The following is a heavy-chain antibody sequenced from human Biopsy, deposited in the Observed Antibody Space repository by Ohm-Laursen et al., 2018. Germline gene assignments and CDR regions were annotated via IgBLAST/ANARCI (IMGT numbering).Heavy chain of an antibody. CDR3: ARATNSTGWPYYYFYGMDV. J-gene: IGHJ6*02. V-gene: IGHV4-4*07. D-gene: IGHD2/OR15-2a*01. Sequence: SDTLSLTCTVSSGSINSHHWSWIRQPAGKGLEWIGRVYISGGTTYNPSPKSRVTMSLDTSKNQFSLRLNSVTAADTAVYYCARATNSTGWPYYYFYGMDVWGQGTTVTVSS. CDR2: VYISGGT. CDR1: SGSINSHH.